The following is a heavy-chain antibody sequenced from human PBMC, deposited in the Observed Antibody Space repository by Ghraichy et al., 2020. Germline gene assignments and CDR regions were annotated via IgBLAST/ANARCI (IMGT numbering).Heavy chain of an antibody. CDR2: ISYDGTYK. CDR1: GFSFSSHA. D-gene: IGHD2-8*01. CDR3: AKDRVETSYHFNVMDV. J-gene: IGHJ6*04. Sequence: GGSLRLSCAASGFSFSSHAMHWVRQAPNKGLEWVAVISYDGTYKYYADSVKGRFIISRDKSRKTLYLQMDRLRPEDTAVYYCAKDRVETSYHFNVMDVWGYGTTVSVST. V-gene: IGHV3-30-3*01.